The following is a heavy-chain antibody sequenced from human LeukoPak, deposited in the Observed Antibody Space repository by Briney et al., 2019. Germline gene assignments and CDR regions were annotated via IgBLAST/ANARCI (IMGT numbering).Heavy chain of an antibody. D-gene: IGHD2-21*01. CDR2: IRYDGSNK. Sequence: SCKASGYTFTGYYMHWVRQAPGKGLEWVAFIRYDGSNKYYADSVKGRFTISRDNSKNTLYLQMNSLRAEDTAVYYCAKIAAANCGGDCYSGAYYFDYWGQGTLVTVSS. V-gene: IGHV3-30*02. CDR3: AKIAAANCGGDCYSGAYYFDY. J-gene: IGHJ4*02. CDR1: GYTFTGYY.